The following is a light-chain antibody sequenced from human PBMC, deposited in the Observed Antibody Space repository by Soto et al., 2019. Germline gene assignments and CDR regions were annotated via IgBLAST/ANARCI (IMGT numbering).Light chain of an antibody. J-gene: IGLJ3*02. CDR2: EVS. CDR1: SSDVGGYNY. Sequence: QSVLTQPASVSGSPGQSTTISCTGTSSDVGGYNYVSWYQQHPGKAPKLMIYEVSDRPSGVSDRFSGFKSGSTASLTISELQPDDEADYYCISFTPRTTTHWVFGGGTKVTVL. CDR3: ISFTPRTTTHWV. V-gene: IGLV2-14*01.